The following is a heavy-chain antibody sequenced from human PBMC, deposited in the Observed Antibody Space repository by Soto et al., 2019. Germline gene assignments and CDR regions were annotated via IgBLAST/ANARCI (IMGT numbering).Heavy chain of an antibody. V-gene: IGHV4-30-4*01. D-gene: IGHD3-10*01. CDR3: ARAGFSYGHLLF. CDR2: VFYSGAT. J-gene: IGHJ4*02. CDR1: GGAITTGDYY. Sequence: PSETLSLTCNVSGGAITTGDYYFDCIRQPPWNGREWIGYVFYSGATNYSPSLKSRAAISMDTSKNQFSLSLTSVTAADTAVYYCARAGFSYGHLLFWGQGIRVTVSS.